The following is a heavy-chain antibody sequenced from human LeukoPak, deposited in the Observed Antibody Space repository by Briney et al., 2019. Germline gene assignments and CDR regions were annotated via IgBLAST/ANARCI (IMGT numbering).Heavy chain of an antibody. J-gene: IGHJ4*02. V-gene: IGHV3-30-3*01. D-gene: IGHD6-13*01. CDR2: ISYDGSNK. CDR3: ARVRSVAAAFLDY. Sequence: GGSLRLSCAASGFTFSSYAMHWVRQAPGKGLEWVAVISYDGSNKYYADSVKGRFTISRDNAKNSLYLQMNSLRAEDTAVYYCARVRSVAAAFLDYWGQGTLVTVSS. CDR1: GFTFSSYA.